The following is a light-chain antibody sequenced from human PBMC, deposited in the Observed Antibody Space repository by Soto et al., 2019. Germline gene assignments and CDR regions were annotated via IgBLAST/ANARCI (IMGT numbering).Light chain of an antibody. CDR3: LQHNTFPPT. V-gene: IGKV1-17*01. CDR1: QGIRND. CDR2: AAS. J-gene: IGKJ3*01. Sequence: DIRMTQSPSSLSASVKDRVTITCRASQGIRNDLAWYQQKPGKVPKDLIYAASSLQSGVPSRFAGSGSGTEFTLTISSLQPEDFATYYCLQHNTFPPTFGPGTNVDIK.